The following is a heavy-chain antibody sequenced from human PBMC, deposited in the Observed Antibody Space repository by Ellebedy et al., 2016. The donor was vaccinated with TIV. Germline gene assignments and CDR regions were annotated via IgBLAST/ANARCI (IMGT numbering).Heavy chain of an antibody. Sequence: GESLKISCAASGFTFSNYAMSWVRQAPGKGLEWVSALGGSSENTYYADSVKGRFTISRDNSKNTLFLQMSSLRAEDTAVYFCARRSTDFAFDSWGQGTLVTVSS. J-gene: IGHJ4*02. D-gene: IGHD3/OR15-3a*01. CDR2: LGGSSENT. CDR1: GFTFSNYA. CDR3: ARRSTDFAFDS. V-gene: IGHV3-23*01.